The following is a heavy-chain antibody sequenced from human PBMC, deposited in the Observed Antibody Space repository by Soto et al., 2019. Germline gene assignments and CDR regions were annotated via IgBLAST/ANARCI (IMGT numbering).Heavy chain of an antibody. D-gene: IGHD3-9*01. CDR2: MYYSGST. CDR3: ARRAFDKPT. Sequence: SETLSLTCTVSGGSISSSSSYWGWIRQPPGKGLEWIASMYYSGSTYYKPSLRSRVTISVDTSKNQFSLRLTSVTAADTAVYYCARRAFDKPTWGQGTLVTVSS. CDR1: GGSISSSSSY. V-gene: IGHV4-39*01. J-gene: IGHJ1*01.